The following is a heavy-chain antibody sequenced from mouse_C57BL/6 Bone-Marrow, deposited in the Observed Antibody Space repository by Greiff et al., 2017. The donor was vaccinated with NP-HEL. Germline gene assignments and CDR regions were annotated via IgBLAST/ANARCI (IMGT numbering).Heavy chain of an antibody. CDR2: IAPSDSYT. D-gene: IGHD2-4*01. J-gene: IGHJ2*01. V-gene: IGHV1-69*01. CDR1: GYTFTSYW. Sequence: QVQLQQPGAELVMPGASVKLSCKASGYTFTSYWMHWVKQRPGQGLEWIGEIAPSDSYTNYNQKFKGKSTLTVDKSSSTAYMQLSSLTSEDSAVYYCAAATYDYDTSYFDYWGQGTTLTVSS. CDR3: AAATYDYDTSYFDY.